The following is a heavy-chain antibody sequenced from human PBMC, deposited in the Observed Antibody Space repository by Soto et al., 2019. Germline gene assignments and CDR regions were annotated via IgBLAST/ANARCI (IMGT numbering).Heavy chain of an antibody. J-gene: IGHJ4*02. CDR1: GFTFSSYA. CDR2: ISYDGSNK. V-gene: IGHV3-30-3*01. D-gene: IGHD6-13*01. Sequence: VGSLRLSCAASGFTFSSYAMHWVRQAPGKGLEWVAVISYDGSNKYYADSVKGRFTISRDNSKNTLYLQMNSLRAEDTAVYYCARESPPRYIAALDYWGQGTLVTVPQ. CDR3: ARESPPRYIAALDY.